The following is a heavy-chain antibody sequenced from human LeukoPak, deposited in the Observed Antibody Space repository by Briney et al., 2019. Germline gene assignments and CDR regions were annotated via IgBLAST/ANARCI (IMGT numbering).Heavy chain of an antibody. J-gene: IGHJ5*02. CDR3: AKIGLYSSSSRWFDP. CDR2: ISGSGGST. V-gene: IGHV3-23*01. D-gene: IGHD6-13*01. Sequence: GGSLRLSCAASGFTFSSYGMSWVRQAPGKGLEWVSAISGSGGSTYYADSVKGRFTISRDNSKNTLYLQMNRLRAEDTAVYYCAKIGLYSSSSRWFDPWGQGTLVTVSS. CDR1: GFTFSSYG.